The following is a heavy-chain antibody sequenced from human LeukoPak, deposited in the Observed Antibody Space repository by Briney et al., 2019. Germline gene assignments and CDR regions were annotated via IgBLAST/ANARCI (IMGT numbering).Heavy chain of an antibody. CDR2: ISGSVGST. CDR3: VVRGRMVIGYLLDY. Sequence: PGGSLRLSCAASGFTFSSYAMSWVRQAPGKGLEWVSAISGSVGSTYYADSVKGRFAISRDNSKNTLYLQMNSLRAEDTAVYYCVVRGRMVIGYLLDYWPQGTRDSVST. CDR1: GFTFSSYA. D-gene: IGHD3-16*02. V-gene: IGHV3-23*01. J-gene: IGHJ4*02.